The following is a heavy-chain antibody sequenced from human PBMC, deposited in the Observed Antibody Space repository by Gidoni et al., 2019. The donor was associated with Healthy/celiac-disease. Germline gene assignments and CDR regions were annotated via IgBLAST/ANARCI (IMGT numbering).Heavy chain of an antibody. CDR3: ATTPGPGSGSLDY. V-gene: IGHV3-33*01. J-gene: IGHJ4*02. Sequence: QVQLVASGGGVVQPGRSSRLDCAASGLTFSSYGMTWVRQAPGKGLGWVAVILYDGSNKYYADSVKGRFTISRDNSKNPLYLQMNSLRAEDTAVYYCATTPGPGSGSLDYWGQGTLVTVSS. CDR2: ILYDGSNK. CDR1: GLTFSSYG. D-gene: IGHD3-10*01.